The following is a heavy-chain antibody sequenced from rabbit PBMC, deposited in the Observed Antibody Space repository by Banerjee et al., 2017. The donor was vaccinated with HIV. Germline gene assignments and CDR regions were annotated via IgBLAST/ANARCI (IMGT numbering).Heavy chain of an antibody. CDR3: ARDGASGYNFNL. CDR2: IYTSSGNT. D-gene: IGHD1-1*01. Sequence: QSLEESGGDLVKPGASLTLTCKASGFTLSNYWICWVRQAPGTGLEWIACIYTSSGNTVYASWAKGRFTISKTSSTTVTLQMTSLPAADTATYFCARDGASGYNFNLWGPGSLVTV. J-gene: IGHJ4*01. V-gene: IGHV1S40*01. CDR1: GFTLSNYW.